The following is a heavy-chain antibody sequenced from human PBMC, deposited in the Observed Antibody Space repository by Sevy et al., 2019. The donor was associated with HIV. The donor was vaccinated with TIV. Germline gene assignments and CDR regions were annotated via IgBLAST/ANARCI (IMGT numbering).Heavy chain of an antibody. V-gene: IGHV3-30*18. CDR3: AKDRGGRGAAGLDY. J-gene: IGHJ4*02. CDR2: ISYDGSNK. Sequence: GSLRLSCAASGFTFSSYGMHWVRQAPGKGLEWVAVISYDGSNKYYADSVKGRFTISRDNSKNTLYLQMNSLRAEDTAVYYCAKDRGGRGAAGLDYWGQGTLVTVSS. CDR1: GFTFSSYG. D-gene: IGHD6-13*01.